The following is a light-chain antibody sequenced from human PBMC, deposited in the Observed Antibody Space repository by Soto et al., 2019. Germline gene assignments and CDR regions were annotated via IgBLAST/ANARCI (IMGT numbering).Light chain of an antibody. Sequence: IVMTQSPATLFVSPGERVALSCRASLSVSNNLAWYQHKPGQAPRLLMYAASTRATGIPARFSGSGSGTEFTLTISSLQSEDFAVYYCQQYNNWPRTFGQGTKVDIK. CDR2: AAS. J-gene: IGKJ1*01. V-gene: IGKV3-15*01. CDR1: LSVSNN. CDR3: QQYNNWPRT.